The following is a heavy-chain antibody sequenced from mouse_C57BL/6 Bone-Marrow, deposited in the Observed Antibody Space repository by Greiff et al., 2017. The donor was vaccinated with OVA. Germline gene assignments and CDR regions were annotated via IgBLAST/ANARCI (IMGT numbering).Heavy chain of an antibody. D-gene: IGHD1-1*01. CDR3: TTITTVGAGNY. J-gene: IGHJ2*01. Sequence: VQLKQSGAELVRPGASVKLSCTASGFNIKDDYMHWVKQRPEQGLEWIGWIDPENGDTEYASKFQGKATITADTSSNTAYLQLSSLTSEDTAVYYGTTITTVGAGNYWGQGTTLTVSS. V-gene: IGHV14-4*01. CDR1: GFNIKDDY. CDR2: IDPENGDT.